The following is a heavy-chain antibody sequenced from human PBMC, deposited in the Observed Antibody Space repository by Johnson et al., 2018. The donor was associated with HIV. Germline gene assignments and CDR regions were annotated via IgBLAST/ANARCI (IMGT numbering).Heavy chain of an antibody. D-gene: IGHD3-10*02. CDR3: AREAATTFWGWDAFDI. Sequence: QVQLVESGGGVVQTGRSLRLSCAASGFTFSSYAMHWVRQAPGKGLEWVAVISYDGSNKYYTDSVKGRFTISRDNSKKTLYLQMNSLRAEDTAVYYCAREAATTFWGWDAFDIWGQGTMVTISS. V-gene: IGHV3-30-3*01. CDR1: GFTFSSYA. J-gene: IGHJ3*02. CDR2: ISYDGSNK.